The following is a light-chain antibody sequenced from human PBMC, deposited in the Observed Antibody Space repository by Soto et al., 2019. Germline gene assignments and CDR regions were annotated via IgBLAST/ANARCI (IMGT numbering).Light chain of an antibody. CDR1: QSVSNSY. V-gene: IGKV3-20*01. J-gene: IGKJ1*01. Sequence: EIVLTQSPGTLSLSPGERATLSCRASQSVSNSYLAWYQQKPGQAPRLLIYGTSSRATGIPDRFSGGGSGTDFSLTISRLEADDFAVYYCRQYGGSPTWTFGQGTKVEIK. CDR2: GTS. CDR3: RQYGGSPTWT.